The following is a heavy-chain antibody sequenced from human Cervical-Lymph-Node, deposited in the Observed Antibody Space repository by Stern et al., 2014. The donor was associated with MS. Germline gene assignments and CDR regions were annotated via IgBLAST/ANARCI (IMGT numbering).Heavy chain of an antibody. J-gene: IGHJ3*02. CDR1: GGSISSGNYY. CDR2: IYSSGRT. D-gene: IGHD3-9*01. CDR3: ARGNYDVLTDNGGHGFDI. Sequence: VQLVESGPGLVKPSQTLSLTCTVSGGSISSGNYYWSWIRQPAGEGLEWIGRIYSSGRTQYNPPLKSRVTISADTSTNPFSTRRSSGTAADTAVYYCARGNYDVLTDNGGHGFDIWGQGTMVTVSS. V-gene: IGHV4-61*02.